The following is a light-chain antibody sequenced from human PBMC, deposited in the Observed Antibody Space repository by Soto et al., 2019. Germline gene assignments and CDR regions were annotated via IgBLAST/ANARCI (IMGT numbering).Light chain of an antibody. CDR1: SSDVGSYNL. V-gene: IGLV2-23*01. CDR2: EGS. J-gene: IGLJ1*01. CDR3: CSYAGSREV. Sequence: QYALTQPASVSGSPGQSITISCTGTSSDVGSYNLVSWYQQHPGKAPKLMIYEGSKRPSGVSNRFSGSKSGNTASLTISGLQAEDEADYYCCSYAGSREVFGTGTKVTVL.